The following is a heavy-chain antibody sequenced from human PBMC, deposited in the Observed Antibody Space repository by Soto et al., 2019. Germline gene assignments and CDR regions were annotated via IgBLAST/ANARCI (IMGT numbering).Heavy chain of an antibody. CDR2: ISSRSDYI. Sequence: EVQLVESGGGLVKPGGSLRLSCAASGFTFSSYSMNWVRQAPGKGLEWVSAISSRSDYIYYAVSVKGRFTISRDNAKNSLYLQMNSLTAEDTAVYYCARSTPFSGYDSRSGDYWGQGTLVTVSS. V-gene: IGHV3-21*01. CDR3: ARSTPFSGYDSRSGDY. CDR1: GFTFSSYS. J-gene: IGHJ4*02. D-gene: IGHD5-12*01.